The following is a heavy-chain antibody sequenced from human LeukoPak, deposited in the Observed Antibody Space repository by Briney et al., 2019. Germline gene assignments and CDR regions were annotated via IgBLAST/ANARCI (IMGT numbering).Heavy chain of an antibody. CDR1: GFTFSSYA. J-gene: IGHJ6*03. CDR2: ISGSGGST. V-gene: IGHV3-23*01. CDR3: AKRPDRVGATSYYMDV. Sequence: SGGSLRLSCAASGFTFSSYAMSWVRQAPGKGLEWVSAISGSGGSTYYADSVKGRFTISRDNSKNTLYLQMNSLRAEDTAVYYCAKRPDRVGATSYYMDVWGKGTTVTVSS. D-gene: IGHD1-26*01.